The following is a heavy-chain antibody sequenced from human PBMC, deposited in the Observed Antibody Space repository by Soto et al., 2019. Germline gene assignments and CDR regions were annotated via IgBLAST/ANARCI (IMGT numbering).Heavy chain of an antibody. V-gene: IGHV3-11*06. Sequence: GRFTISRDNAKKSLYLQMNSLRAEDTAVYYCASEDLIAAAAFDNLGQGTLVTVSS. CDR3: ASEDLIAAAAFDN. D-gene: IGHD6-13*01. J-gene: IGHJ4*02.